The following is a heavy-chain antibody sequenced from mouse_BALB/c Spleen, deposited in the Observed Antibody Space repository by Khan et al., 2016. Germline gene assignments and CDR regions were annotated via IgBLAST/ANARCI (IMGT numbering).Heavy chain of an antibody. J-gene: IGHJ2*01. CDR1: GFNIKDTF. V-gene: IGHV14-3*02. D-gene: IGHD1-1*01. Sequence: VQLQQSGAELVKPGASVKLSCTASGFNIKDTFMHWVKQRPEQGLEWNGRIDPANGNTRYDSKFQGKATMTAETSSNTAYLQHSSLTTEDTAVSYCARRCPIYYYGSTYSYWCQCTTLTFSS. CDR2: IDPANGNT. CDR3: ARRCPIYYYGSTYSY.